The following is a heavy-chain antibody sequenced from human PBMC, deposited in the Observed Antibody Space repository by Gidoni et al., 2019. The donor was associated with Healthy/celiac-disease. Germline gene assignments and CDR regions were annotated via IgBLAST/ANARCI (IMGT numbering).Heavy chain of an antibody. CDR1: GFTFSDYY. Sequence: QVQLVESGGGLVKPGGSLRLSCAASGFTFSDYYMRWIRQAPGKGLEWVSYISSSGSTIYYADSVKGRFTISRDNAKNSLYLQMNSLRAEDTAVYYCARVDGYCSGGSCYSQFPYWYFDLWGRGTLVTVSS. J-gene: IGHJ2*01. D-gene: IGHD2-15*01. V-gene: IGHV3-11*01. CDR3: ARVDGYCSGGSCYSQFPYWYFDL. CDR2: ISSSGSTI.